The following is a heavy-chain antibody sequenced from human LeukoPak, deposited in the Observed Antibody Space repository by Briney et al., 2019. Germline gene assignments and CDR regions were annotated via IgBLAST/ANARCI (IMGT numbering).Heavy chain of an antibody. D-gene: IGHD3-22*01. CDR3: ASGGIYDSSGYYPDYFDY. J-gene: IGHJ4*02. V-gene: IGHV3-21*01. CDR2: ISSSSSYI. Sequence: GGSLRLSCAASGFTFSSYSMNWVRQAPGKGLEWVSSISSSSSYIYYADSVKGRFTISRDNAKNSLYLQMNSLRAEGTAVYYCASGGIYDSSGYYPDYFDYWGQGTLVTVSS. CDR1: GFTFSSYS.